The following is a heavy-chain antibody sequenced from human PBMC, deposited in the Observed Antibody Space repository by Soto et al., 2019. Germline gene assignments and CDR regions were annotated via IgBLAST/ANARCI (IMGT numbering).Heavy chain of an antibody. V-gene: IGHV1-69*13. J-gene: IGHJ5*02. CDR1: GGTFSSYA. Sequence: SVKVSCKASGGTFSSYAISWVRQAPGQGLEWMGGIIPIFGTANYAQKFQGRVTITADESTSTAYMELSSLRSEDTAAYYCARGGSSGWSYFDPWGQGTLVTVSS. CDR3: ARGGSSGWSYFDP. D-gene: IGHD6-19*01. CDR2: IIPIFGTA.